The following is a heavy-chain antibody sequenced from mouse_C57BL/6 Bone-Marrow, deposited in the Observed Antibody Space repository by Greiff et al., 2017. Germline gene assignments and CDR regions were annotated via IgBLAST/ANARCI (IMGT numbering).Heavy chain of an antibody. CDR2: IDPEDGET. J-gene: IGHJ1*03. CDR3: ASARYGNCLYWYFDV. D-gene: IGHD2-10*02. CDR1: GFNIKDYY. V-gene: IGHV14-2*01. Sequence: VQLQQSGAELVKPGASVKLSCTASGFNIKDYYMHWVKQRTEQGLEWIGRIDPEDGETKYAPKFQGKATITADTSSNTAYLQLSSLTSEGTAVYDCASARYGNCLYWYFDVWGTGTTVTVSA.